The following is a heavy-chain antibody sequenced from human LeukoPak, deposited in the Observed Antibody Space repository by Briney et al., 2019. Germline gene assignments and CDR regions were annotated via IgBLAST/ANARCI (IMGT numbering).Heavy chain of an antibody. CDR1: GGSISSYY. CDR3: ARDPAGLLWFGEPWFDP. CDR2: IYTSGST. D-gene: IGHD3-10*01. Sequence: SETLSLTCTVSGGSISSYYWSWIRQPAGKGLEWIGRIYTSGSTNYNPSLKSRVTMSVDTSKNQFSPKLSSVTAADTAVYYCARDPAGLLWFGEPWFDPWGQGTLVTVSS. J-gene: IGHJ5*02. V-gene: IGHV4-4*07.